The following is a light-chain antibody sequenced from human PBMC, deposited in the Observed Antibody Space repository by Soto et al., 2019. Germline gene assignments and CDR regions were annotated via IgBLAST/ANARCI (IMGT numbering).Light chain of an antibody. CDR1: SSDVGGYNY. CDR2: EVS. CDR3: SSHAGSNSYV. J-gene: IGLJ1*01. V-gene: IGLV2-8*01. Sequence: QSALTQPPSASGSPGQSVTISCTGTSSDVGGYNYVSWYQQHPGKAPKLMIYEVSKRPSGVPDRFSGSKSGNTASLTVSGLQAEDEADYYCSSHAGSNSYVFGTGTKVTFL.